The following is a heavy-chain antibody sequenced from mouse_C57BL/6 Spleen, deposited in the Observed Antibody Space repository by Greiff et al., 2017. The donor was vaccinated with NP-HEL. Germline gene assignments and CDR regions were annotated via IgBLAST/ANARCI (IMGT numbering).Heavy chain of an antibody. J-gene: IGHJ2*01. D-gene: IGHD3-1*01. CDR2: IWAGGST. CDR3: ARLEGI. CDR1: GFSLTSYG. Sequence: VKLLESGPGLVAPSQSLSITCTVSGFSLTSYGVHWVRQPPGKGLEWLGVIWAGGSTNYNSALMSRLSISKDNSKSQVFLKMNSLHTDDTAMYYCARLEGIWGQGTTLTVSS. V-gene: IGHV2-9*02.